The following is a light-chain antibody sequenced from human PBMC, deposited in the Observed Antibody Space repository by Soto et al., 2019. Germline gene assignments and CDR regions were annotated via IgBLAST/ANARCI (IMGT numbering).Light chain of an antibody. CDR3: QQANSFPLT. J-gene: IGKJ3*01. CDR2: GAS. Sequence: EIVMTHSPATLSVSPGEISTLACRASQSVSSNLAWYQQKPGQAPSLLIYGASTRATGTPARFSGSGSGTDFTLTISSLQPEDFATYYCQQANSFPLTFGPGTKVDIK. V-gene: IGKV3-15*01. CDR1: QSVSSN.